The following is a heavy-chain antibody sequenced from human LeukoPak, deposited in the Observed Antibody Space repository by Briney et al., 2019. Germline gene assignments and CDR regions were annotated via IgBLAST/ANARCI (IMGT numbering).Heavy chain of an antibody. J-gene: IGHJ4*02. CDR3: ARGRIAAAGTVPNYFDY. CDR1: GGSFSGYY. CDR2: INHSGST. Sequence: SETLSLTCAVYGGSFSGYYWSWIRQPPGKGLEWIGEINHSGSTNYNPSLKSRVTISVDTSKNRFSLKLSSVTAADTAVYYCARGRIAAAGTVPNYFDYWGQGTLVTVSS. D-gene: IGHD6-13*01. V-gene: IGHV4-34*01.